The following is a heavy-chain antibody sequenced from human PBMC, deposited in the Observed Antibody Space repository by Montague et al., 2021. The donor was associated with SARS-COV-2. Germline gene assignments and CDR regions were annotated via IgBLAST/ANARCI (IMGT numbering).Heavy chain of an antibody. CDR2: IFTSGTA. D-gene: IGHD2-2*01. CDR1: GGSISTYY. V-gene: IGHV4-4*07. Sequence: SETLSLTCTVSGGSISTYYWSWIRQPAGKGLEWIGRIFTSGTASYSPSLKSRVTVAVDTSKNQFSLKVTSVTAADTAVYYCARTPVSGYHGGLDSWGQGALVTVSS. CDR3: ARTPVSGYHGGLDS. J-gene: IGHJ4*02.